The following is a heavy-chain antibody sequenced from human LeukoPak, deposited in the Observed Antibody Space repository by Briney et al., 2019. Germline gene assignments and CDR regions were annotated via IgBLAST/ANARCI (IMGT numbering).Heavy chain of an antibody. Sequence: SVKVSCKASGGTFSSYAISWVRQAPGQGLEXXGGIIPIFGTANYAQKFQGRVTITADESTSTAYMELSSLRSEDTAVYYCAGPRRSGWYYFDYWGQGNLVTVSS. CDR2: IIPIFGTA. CDR3: AGPRRSGWYYFDY. J-gene: IGHJ4*02. CDR1: GGTFSSYA. D-gene: IGHD6-19*01. V-gene: IGHV1-69*13.